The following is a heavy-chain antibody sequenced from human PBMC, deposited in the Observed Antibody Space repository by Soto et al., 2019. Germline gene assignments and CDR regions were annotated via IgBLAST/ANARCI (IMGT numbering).Heavy chain of an antibody. J-gene: IGHJ4*02. Sequence: SETLSLTCAVYGGSFSGYYWSWIRQPPGKGLEWIGEINHSGSTNYNPSLKSRVTISVDTSKNQFSLKLSSVTAADTAVYYCARERIAAAGTPNFDYWGQGTLVTSPQ. CDR1: GGSFSGYY. CDR3: ARERIAAAGTPNFDY. CDR2: INHSGST. D-gene: IGHD6-13*01. V-gene: IGHV4-34*01.